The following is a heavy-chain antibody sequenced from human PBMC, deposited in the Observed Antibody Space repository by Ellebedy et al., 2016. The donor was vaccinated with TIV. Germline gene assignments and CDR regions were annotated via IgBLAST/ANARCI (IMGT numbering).Heavy chain of an antibody. J-gene: IGHJ4*02. CDR1: GVTFGNHA. CDR2: TSYDGTKT. CDR3: AREPSNWLDY. D-gene: IGHD6-13*01. V-gene: IGHV3-30*01. Sequence: GESLKISCAASGVTFGNHAIHSVRQAPGKGLEWVAITSYDGTKTTYAASVKGRFTISRDNSNNTLYLQMNSLRAEDTALYYCAREPSNWLDYWGQGTLVTVSS.